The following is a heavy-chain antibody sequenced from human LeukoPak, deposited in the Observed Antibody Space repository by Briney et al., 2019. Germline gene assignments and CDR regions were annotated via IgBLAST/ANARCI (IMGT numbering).Heavy chain of an antibody. CDR2: IYHSGST. D-gene: IGHD3-16*02. CDR1: GGSISSSNW. Sequence: SETLSLTCAVSGGSISSSNWWSWVRQPPGKGLEWIGEIYHSGSTNYNPSLKSRVTISVDKSKNQFSLKLSSVTAADTAVYYCAKRYDYVWGSYRYDYWGQGTLVTVSS. J-gene: IGHJ4*02. V-gene: IGHV4-4*02. CDR3: AKRYDYVWGSYRYDY.